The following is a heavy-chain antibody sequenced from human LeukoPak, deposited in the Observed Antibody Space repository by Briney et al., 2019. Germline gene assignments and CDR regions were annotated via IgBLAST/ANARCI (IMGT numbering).Heavy chain of an antibody. CDR3: ARLSGTTVVTLGWFDP. CDR1: GDSIISYY. Sequence: SQTVSLTCAVSGDSIISYYGICIRQSPAKGLECVGYIYYCGSSNYNTSLESRVTISVDTSKNQFSLRLSTVTAADTAVYYCARLSGTTVVTLGWFDPWGQGTLVTVSS. V-gene: IGHV4-59*08. J-gene: IGHJ5*02. CDR2: IYYCGSS. D-gene: IGHD4-23*01.